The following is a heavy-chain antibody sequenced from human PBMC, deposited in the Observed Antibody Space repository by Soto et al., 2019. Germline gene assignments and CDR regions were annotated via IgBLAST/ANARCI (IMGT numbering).Heavy chain of an antibody. Sequence: SVKVSCKASGGTFSSYAISWVRQAPGQGLEWMGGIIPIFGTANYAQKFQGRVTITADESTSTAYMGLSSLRSEDTAVYYCARGHNWRKIFGVVTAPHYYYGMDVWGQGTTVTVSS. CDR1: GGTFSSYA. J-gene: IGHJ6*02. CDR2: IIPIFGTA. V-gene: IGHV1-69*13. CDR3: ARGHNWRKIFGVVTAPHYYYGMDV. D-gene: IGHD3-3*01.